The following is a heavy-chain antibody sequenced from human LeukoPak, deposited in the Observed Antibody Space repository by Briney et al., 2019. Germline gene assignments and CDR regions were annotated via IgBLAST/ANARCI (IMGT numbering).Heavy chain of an antibody. CDR2: MNPNSGNT. CDR1: GYTFTSYD. V-gene: IGHV1-8*01. D-gene: IGHD6-19*01. J-gene: IGHJ6*02. Sequence: GASVKVSCKASGYTFTSYDINWVRQATGQGPEWMGWMNPNSGNTGYAQKFQGRVTTTRNTSISTAYMELSSLRSEDTAVYYCSTIPYSSGYLFYYYGMDVWGQGTTVTVSS. CDR3: STIPYSSGYLFYYYGMDV.